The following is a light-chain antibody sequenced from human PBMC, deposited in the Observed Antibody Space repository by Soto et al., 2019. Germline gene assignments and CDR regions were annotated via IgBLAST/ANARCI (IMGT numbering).Light chain of an antibody. V-gene: IGLV1-47*01. CDR3: AACDYSLSWYLV. CDR1: SSNIGRNY. J-gene: IGLJ3*02. CDR2: RNN. Sequence: QSVLSQPPSASGTPGQRVTISCSGSSSNIGRNYVYWYQQDPGTAPKLLIFRNNQRPSGVPDRFSGSKSGTSASLAISGLRAEDEADYYCAACDYSLSWYLVFGGGTKLTVL.